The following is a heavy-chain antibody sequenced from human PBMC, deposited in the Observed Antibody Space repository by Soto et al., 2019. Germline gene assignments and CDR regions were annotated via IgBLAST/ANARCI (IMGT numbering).Heavy chain of an antibody. J-gene: IGHJ4*02. CDR1: GFTVSTYY. D-gene: IGHD3-10*01. V-gene: IGHV3-66*01. Sequence: SCAASGFTVSTYYMNWVRQAPGEGLEWVSVVYSGGTTYYADSVRGRFTISRDNSKSTLFLQMNSLRAEDTAVYYCARGRSASSDFDSWGQGTPVTVSS. CDR2: VYSGGTT. CDR3: ARGRSASSDFDS.